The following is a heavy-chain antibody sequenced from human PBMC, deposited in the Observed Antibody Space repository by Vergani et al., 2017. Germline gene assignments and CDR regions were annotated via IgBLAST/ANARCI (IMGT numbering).Heavy chain of an antibody. D-gene: IGHD5-12*01. CDR1: GGSISSGSYY. Sequence: QVQLQESGPGLVKPSQTLSLTCTVSGGSISSGSYYWSWIRQPAGKGLEWIGRIYTSGSTNYNPSLKSRVTISVDTSKNQFSLKLSSVTAADTAVYYCARVATIKYYYYGMDVWGQGTTVTVSS. CDR3: ARVATIKYYYYGMDV. J-gene: IGHJ6*02. V-gene: IGHV4-61*02. CDR2: IYTSGST.